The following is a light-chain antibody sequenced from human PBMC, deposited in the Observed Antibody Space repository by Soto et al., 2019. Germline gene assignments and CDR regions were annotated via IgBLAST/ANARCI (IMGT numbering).Light chain of an antibody. J-gene: IGKJ1*01. Sequence: KLLTQSPGTLSLSPGERATLFCRASQSLSSSLAWYQQKSGQAPRLIIYGTSRRATGVPVRFSGSGSETDFTLTISSLQSEDFGVYFCQQYDNWPGTFGQGTKVEMK. CDR1: QSLSSS. CDR3: QQYDNWPGT. CDR2: GTS. V-gene: IGKV3-15*01.